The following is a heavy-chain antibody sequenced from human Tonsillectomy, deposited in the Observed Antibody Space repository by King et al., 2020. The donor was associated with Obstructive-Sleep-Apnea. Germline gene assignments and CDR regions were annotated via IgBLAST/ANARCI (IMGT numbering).Heavy chain of an antibody. CDR3: ARGRTRYYYDSSGYYGNFDY. Sequence: VQLVESGGGLVKPGGSLSLSCAASGFTFSDYYMSWIRQAPGKGLEWVSFISSSSSYTNYADSVKGRFTISSDNAKNSLYPQMNSLRAEDTAVYYCARGRTRYYYDSSGYYGNFDYWGQGTLVTVSS. D-gene: IGHD3-22*01. CDR2: ISSSSSYT. V-gene: IGHV3-11*06. J-gene: IGHJ4*02. CDR1: GFTFSDYY.